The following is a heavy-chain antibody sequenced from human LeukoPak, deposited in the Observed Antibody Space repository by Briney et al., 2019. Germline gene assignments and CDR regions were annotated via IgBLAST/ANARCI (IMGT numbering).Heavy chain of an antibody. D-gene: IGHD3-22*01. V-gene: IGHV1-46*01. CDR3: ASLGYDSSGRPPDAFDI. CDR2: INPSGGST. J-gene: IGHJ3*02. CDR1: GYTFTSYY. Sequence: GASVKVSCKASGYTFTSYYMHWVRQAPGQGLEWMGIINPSGGSTSYAQKLQGRVTMTTDTSTSTAYMELRSLRSDDTAVYYCASLGYDSSGRPPDAFDIWGQGTMVTVSS.